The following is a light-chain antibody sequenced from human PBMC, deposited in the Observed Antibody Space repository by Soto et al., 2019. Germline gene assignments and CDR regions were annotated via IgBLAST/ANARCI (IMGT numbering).Light chain of an antibody. Sequence: EIMMTQSPATLSVSPGERATLSCRASQSVSSNLAWYQQKPGQAPRLLIYGASTRASGIPARFSGSGSGTEFTLTISSLQSEDFAVYYCQQYNNWRPTFGQGTRLEIK. CDR2: GAS. CDR3: QQYNNWRPT. J-gene: IGKJ5*01. V-gene: IGKV3-15*01. CDR1: QSVSSN.